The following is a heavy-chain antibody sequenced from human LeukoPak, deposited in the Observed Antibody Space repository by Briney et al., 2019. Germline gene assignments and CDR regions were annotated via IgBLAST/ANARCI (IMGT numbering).Heavy chain of an antibody. V-gene: IGHV1-18*01. CDR2: ISRHNGNT. D-gene: IGHD3-10*01. CDR1: GYIFSSFV. CDR3: ARHYLGSGSEDY. Sequence: ASVKVSCKASGYIFSSFVITWVRQAPGQGLEWMGWISRHNGNTDYAQRFRGRVTLTIDTSTTTADMEVRDLIPDDTAVYYCARHYLGSGSEDYWGQGTLVSVSS. J-gene: IGHJ4*02.